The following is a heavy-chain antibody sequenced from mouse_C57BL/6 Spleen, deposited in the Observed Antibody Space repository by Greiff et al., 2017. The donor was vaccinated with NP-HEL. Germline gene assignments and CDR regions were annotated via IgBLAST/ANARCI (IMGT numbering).Heavy chain of an antibody. CDR1: GYAFSSSW. J-gene: IGHJ4*01. V-gene: IGHV1-82*01. D-gene: IGHD2-1*01. CDR3: ARRGDYGNVYYAMDY. Sequence: QVQLKESGPELVKPGASVKISCKASGYAFSSSWMNWVKQRPGKGLEWIGRIYPGDGDTNYNGKFKGKATLTADKSSSTAYMQLSSLTSEDSAVYFCARRGDYGNVYYAMDYWGQGTSVTVSS. CDR2: IYPGDGDT.